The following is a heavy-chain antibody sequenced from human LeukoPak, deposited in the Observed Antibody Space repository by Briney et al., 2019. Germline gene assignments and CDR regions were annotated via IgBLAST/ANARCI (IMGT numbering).Heavy chain of an antibody. CDR2: INHSGSS. J-gene: IGHJ4*02. CDR3: ARGVKVAARALGY. V-gene: IGHV4-34*01. D-gene: IGHD2-15*01. Sequence: PSETLSLTCAVYGGSFSGYYWSWIRQPPGKGLEWIGEINHSGSSSYNPSLKSRVPISVDTSKNQFSLKLSSVTAADTAVYYCARGVKVAARALGYWGQGTLVTVSS. CDR1: GGSFSGYY.